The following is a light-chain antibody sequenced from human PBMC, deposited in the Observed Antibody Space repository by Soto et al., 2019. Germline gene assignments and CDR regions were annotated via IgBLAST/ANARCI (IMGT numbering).Light chain of an antibody. Sequence: IWMAQSPSLLSASTGDRVTISCRMSQGISSALAWYQQKPGKAPKLLIYDSSSLESGVPSRFSGSGSGTDFTLTISSLQPEDFATYYCQQFNNYLITFGQGTRLEIK. CDR1: QGISSA. V-gene: IGKV1D-13*01. CDR3: QQFNNYLIT. CDR2: DSS. J-gene: IGKJ5*01.